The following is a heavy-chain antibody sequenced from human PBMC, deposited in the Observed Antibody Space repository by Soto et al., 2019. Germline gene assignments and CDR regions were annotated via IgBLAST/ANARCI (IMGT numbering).Heavy chain of an antibody. Sequence: GESLKISCKGSGYSFTSYWIGWVRQMPGKGLEWMGIIYPGDSDTRYSPSFQGQVTISADKSISTAYLQWSSLKASDTAMYYCARRTQIGYCSGGSCYRTGNYYYGMDVWGQGTTVTVSS. D-gene: IGHD2-15*01. CDR1: GYSFTSYW. CDR2: IYPGDSDT. V-gene: IGHV5-51*01. CDR3: ARRTQIGYCSGGSCYRTGNYYYGMDV. J-gene: IGHJ6*02.